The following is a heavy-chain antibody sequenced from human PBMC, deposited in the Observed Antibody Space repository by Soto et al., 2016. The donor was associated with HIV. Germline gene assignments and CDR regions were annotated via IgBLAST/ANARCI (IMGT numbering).Heavy chain of an antibody. V-gene: IGHV1-69*13. Sequence: QVHLVQSGAEVKKPGSSVKVSCKISGDTFGRYPISWVRQAPGQGLEWMGGISPIFGTASYAQKFQGRVTITADESTSTAYMELTSLRSEDTAVYYCGRDRASSGSYYSANYYGMDVWGQGTTVTVSS. CDR3: GRDRASSGSYYSANYYGMDV. J-gene: IGHJ6*02. CDR1: GDTFGRYP. D-gene: IGHD3-10*01. CDR2: ISPIFGTA.